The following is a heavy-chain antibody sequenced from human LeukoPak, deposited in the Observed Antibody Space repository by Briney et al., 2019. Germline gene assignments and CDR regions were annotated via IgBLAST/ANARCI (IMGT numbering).Heavy chain of an antibody. D-gene: IGHD6-19*01. J-gene: IGHJ3*02. CDR2: INPSGGT. CDR1: GGSFSDYY. V-gene: IGHV4-34*01. Sequence: SETLSLTCAVYGGSFSDYYWSWVRQPPGKGLEWIGEINPSGGTGYKPSLKSRVTISVDTSKNQFSLKLSSVTAADTAVYYCARSIAVAISDAFDIWGQGTMVTVSS. CDR3: ARSIAVAISDAFDI.